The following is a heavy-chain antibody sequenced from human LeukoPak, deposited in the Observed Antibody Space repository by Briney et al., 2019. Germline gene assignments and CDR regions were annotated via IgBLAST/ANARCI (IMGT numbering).Heavy chain of an antibody. V-gene: IGHV3-48*01. Sequence: GGSLRLSCAASGFTFSTYNMNWARQAPGKGLEWVSYISSSSTTIYYADSVRGRFTISRDNSKNTLYLQMNSLRAEDTAVYYCARVWTYYYDSSGYYGYWGQGTLVTVSS. CDR3: ARVWTYYYDSSGYYGY. CDR1: GFTFSTYN. D-gene: IGHD3-22*01. J-gene: IGHJ4*02. CDR2: ISSSSTTI.